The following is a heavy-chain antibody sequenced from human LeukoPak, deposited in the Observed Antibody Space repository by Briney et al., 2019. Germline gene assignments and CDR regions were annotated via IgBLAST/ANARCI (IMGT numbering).Heavy chain of an antibody. D-gene: IGHD3-22*01. V-gene: IGHV3-53*01. CDR2: IYSGGNT. Sequence: PGGSLRLSCAASGVTVSSNYMSWVRQAPRKGLAWVSVIYSGGNTYSADSVKGRFTISRDNSKNTMYLQMNSLRAEDTAVYHCARVPYDSSGFGYFDYWGQGTLVTVSS. CDR3: ARVPYDSSGFGYFDY. J-gene: IGHJ4*02. CDR1: GVTVSSNY.